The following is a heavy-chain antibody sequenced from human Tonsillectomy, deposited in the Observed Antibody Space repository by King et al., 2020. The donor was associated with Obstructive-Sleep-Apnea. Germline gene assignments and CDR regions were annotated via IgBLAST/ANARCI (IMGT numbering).Heavy chain of an antibody. CDR1: GDSITNYS. CDR2: IYSSGTT. V-gene: IGHV4-4*07. CDR3: ASTPVVRGLLIPTLRD. Sequence: VQLQESGPGLVKPSETLSLTCTVSGDSITNYSCNWIRQPAGKGLEWIGRIYSSGTTNYNPSLKSRVTMSVDTSKNQFSLKLNSVTAADTAVYYCASTPVVRGLLIPTLRDWGQGTLVTVSS. J-gene: IGHJ4*02. D-gene: IGHD3-10*01.